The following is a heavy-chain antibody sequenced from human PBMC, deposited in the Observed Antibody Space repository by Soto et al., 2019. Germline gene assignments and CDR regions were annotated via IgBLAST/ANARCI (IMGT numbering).Heavy chain of an antibody. CDR2: IYHTGST. V-gene: IGHV4-4*02. J-gene: IGHJ3*02. CDR1: GGFISSTDW. CDR3: ARRYGYGTFDI. Sequence: SETLSLTCAVSGGFISSTDWWTWVRQPPGKGLEWIGEIYHTGSTNYNPSLKSRVTISIDKSKKQLSLKQSYVTAADTAVYFYARRYGYGTFDIWGQGTMVT. D-gene: IGHD5-18*01.